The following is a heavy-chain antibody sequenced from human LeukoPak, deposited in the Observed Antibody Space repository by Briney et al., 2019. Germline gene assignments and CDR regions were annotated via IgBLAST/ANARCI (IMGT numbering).Heavy chain of an antibody. CDR2: INPNSGGT. CDR3: ARGLLLGYYYMDV. Sequence: AASVKVSCTASGYTFTGYYMHWVRQAPGQGLEWMGWINPNSGGTNYAQKFQGRVTMTRDTSISTAYMELSRLRSDDTAVYYCARGLLLGYYYMDVWGKGTTVTVSS. V-gene: IGHV1-2*02. CDR1: GYTFTGYY. J-gene: IGHJ6*03.